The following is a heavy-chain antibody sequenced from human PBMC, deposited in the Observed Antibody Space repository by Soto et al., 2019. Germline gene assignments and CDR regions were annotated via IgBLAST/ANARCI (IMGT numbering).Heavy chain of an antibody. V-gene: IGHV1-69*13. Sequence: SVTVSCKASGGTFSSYAISWVRQAPGQGLEWMGGIIPIFGTANYAQKFQGRVTITADESTSTAYMELSSLRSEDTAVYYCARDQGYSSSWYFPYGRYYYYGMDVWGQGTTVTVSS. CDR3: ARDQGYSSSWYFPYGRYYYYGMDV. CDR1: GGTFSSYA. D-gene: IGHD6-13*01. J-gene: IGHJ6*02. CDR2: IIPIFGTA.